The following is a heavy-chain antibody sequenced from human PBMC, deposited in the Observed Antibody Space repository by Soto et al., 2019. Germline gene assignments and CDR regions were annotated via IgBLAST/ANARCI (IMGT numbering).Heavy chain of an antibody. D-gene: IGHD3-3*01. Sequence: GGSLRLSCAASGFSFSSFGMHWVRQAPGKGLECVAGISFDGSQSYHVDSVKGRLTLSRDNSKNTLYLQMNSLRAEDTAVYYCARVILEIPFDYWGQGTLVTVSS. CDR3: ARVILEIPFDY. V-gene: IGHV3-33*08. J-gene: IGHJ4*02. CDR2: ISFDGSQS. CDR1: GFSFSSFG.